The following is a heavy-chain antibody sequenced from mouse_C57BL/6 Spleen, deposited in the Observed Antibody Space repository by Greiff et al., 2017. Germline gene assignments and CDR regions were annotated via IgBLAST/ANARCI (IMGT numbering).Heavy chain of an antibody. CDR1: GYTFTDYE. J-gene: IGHJ3*01. D-gene: IGHD2-4*01. CDR3: TRSDYGGGFAY. Sequence: QVHVKQSGAELVRPGASVTLSCKASGYTFTDYEMHWVKQTPVHGLEWIGAIDPETGGTAYNQKFKGKAILTADKSSSTAYMELRSLTSEDSAVYYCTRSDYGGGFAYWGQGTLVTVSA. V-gene: IGHV1-15*01. CDR2: IDPETGGT.